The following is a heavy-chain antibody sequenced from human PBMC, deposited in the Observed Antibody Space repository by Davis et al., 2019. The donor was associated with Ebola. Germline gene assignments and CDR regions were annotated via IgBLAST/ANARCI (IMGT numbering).Heavy chain of an antibody. CDR2: INPNSGGT. CDR3: ARVDYYDSSGYYYPAAVDY. CDR1: GYTFTSYS. V-gene: IGHV1-2*02. Sequence: ASVKVSCKASGYTFTSYSVTWVRQAPGQGLEWMGWINPNSGGTNYAQKFQGRVTMTRDTSISTAYMELRSLRSDDTAVYYCARVDYYDSSGYYYPAAVDYWGQGTLVTVSS. J-gene: IGHJ4*02. D-gene: IGHD3-22*01.